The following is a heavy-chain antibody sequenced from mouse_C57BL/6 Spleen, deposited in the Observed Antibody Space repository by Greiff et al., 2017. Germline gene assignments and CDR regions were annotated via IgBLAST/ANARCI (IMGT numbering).Heavy chain of an antibody. J-gene: IGHJ3*01. CDR1: GYTFTSYW. Sequence: QVQLQQPGAELVKPGASVKLSCKASGYTFTSYWMQWVKQRPGQGLEWIGEIDPSDSYTNYNPKFKGKATLTVDTSSSTAYMQLSSLTSEDSAVYYCANTGPSEGWFAYWGQGTLVTVSA. V-gene: IGHV1-50*01. CDR2: IDPSDSYT. CDR3: ANTGPSEGWFAY. D-gene: IGHD3-1*01.